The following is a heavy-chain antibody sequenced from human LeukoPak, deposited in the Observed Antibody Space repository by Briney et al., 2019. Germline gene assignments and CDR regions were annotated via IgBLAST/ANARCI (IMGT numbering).Heavy chain of an antibody. J-gene: IGHJ6*03. D-gene: IGHD3-10*01. CDR3: ARGRSSMVRGYYYYYMDV. Sequence: SGTLSLTCAVSGGSISSSNWWSWVRQPPGKGLEWIGEIYHSGSTYYNPSLKSRVTISVDTSKSQFSLKLSSVTAADTAVYYCARGRSSMVRGYYYYYMDVWGKGTTVTISS. V-gene: IGHV4-4*02. CDR1: GGSISSSNW. CDR2: IYHSGST.